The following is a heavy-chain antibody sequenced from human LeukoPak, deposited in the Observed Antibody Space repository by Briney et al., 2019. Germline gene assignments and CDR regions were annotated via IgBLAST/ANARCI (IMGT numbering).Heavy chain of an antibody. J-gene: IGHJ4*02. V-gene: IGHV4-59*08. Sequence: SETLSLTCTVSGGSITCYYWSWMRQPPGKGLEWIGYIHYSGSTNYNPSLKSRVTISLDTSRTQFSLKLTSVTAADTAVYYCASTEWNYARWGQGTLVTVPS. D-gene: IGHD1-7*01. CDR1: GGSITCYY. CDR3: ASTEWNYAR. CDR2: IHYSGST.